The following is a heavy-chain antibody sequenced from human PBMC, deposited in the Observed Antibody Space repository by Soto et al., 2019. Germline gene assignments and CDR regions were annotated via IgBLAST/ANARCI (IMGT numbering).Heavy chain of an antibody. CDR1: GFTFTNFA. V-gene: IGHV3-23*01. J-gene: IGHJ4*01. CDR3: VKGYCSSTSCSFDY. D-gene: IGHD2-2*01. Sequence: EVHLLESGGGLVQPGGSLRLSCAASGFTFTNFAMSWVRQAPGKGLEWVSSISGTGDSTYYADSVRGRLTIASHNSKNKVYRQMNSLRADDTAVYYCVKGYCSSTSCSFDYWGQGTLVTVSS. CDR2: ISGTGDST.